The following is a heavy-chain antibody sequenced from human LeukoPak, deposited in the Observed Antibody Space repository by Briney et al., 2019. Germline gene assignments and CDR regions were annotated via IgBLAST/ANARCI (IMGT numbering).Heavy chain of an antibody. J-gene: IGHJ1*01. CDR1: GGSISNYY. CDR2: IYYSGST. CDR3: ARAAVTTSRYFQH. D-gene: IGHD4-17*01. V-gene: IGHV4-59*01. Sequence: SETLSLTCTVSGGSISNYYWSWIWQPPGKGLEWIGYIYYSGSTNYNPSLKSRVTISVDTSKNQFSLKLSSVTAADTAVYYCARAAVTTSRYFQHWGQGPLVTVSS.